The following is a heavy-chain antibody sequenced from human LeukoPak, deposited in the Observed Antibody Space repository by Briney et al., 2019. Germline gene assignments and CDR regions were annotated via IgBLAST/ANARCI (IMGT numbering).Heavy chain of an antibody. CDR2: IQFDGSNS. D-gene: IGHD3-22*01. J-gene: IGHJ4*02. Sequence: PGGSLRLSCAASGFTFSSVGMHLVRQAPGKGLEWAAFIQFDGSNSYYADSVKGRFTLSRDNSKNTLYLQMDSLRAEDTAIYYCAKGQGYYCDHWGQGTLVTVSS. V-gene: IGHV3-30*02. CDR1: GFTFSSVG. CDR3: AKGQGYYCDH.